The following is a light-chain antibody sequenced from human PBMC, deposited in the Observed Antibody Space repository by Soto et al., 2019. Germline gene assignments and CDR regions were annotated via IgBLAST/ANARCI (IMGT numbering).Light chain of an antibody. Sequence: AIRMTQSPFSLSASVGDRVTITCWASQGISSYLAWYQQKPAKAPKLFIYYASSLQSSVPSRFSGSGSGTDYTLNISSLEHEDFATYYCQQYYSNPPGLTFGGGTKVEIK. CDR3: QQYYSNPPGLT. CDR2: YAS. J-gene: IGKJ4*01. V-gene: IGKV1D-43*01. CDR1: QGISSY.